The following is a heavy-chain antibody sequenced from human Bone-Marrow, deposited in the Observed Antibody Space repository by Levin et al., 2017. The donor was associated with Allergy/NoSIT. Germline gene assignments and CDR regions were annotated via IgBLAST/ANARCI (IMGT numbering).Heavy chain of an antibody. CDR1: GFKFSDRG. V-gene: IGHV3-33*01. Sequence: PGGSMRLSCAASGFKFSDRGMHWVRQAPGKGLEWVGIIWYDGTNKQYADSVRGRFTISRDNSKNTLYLQMNSLRAEYTAVYYCARALDTSELFASWGQGTLVTVAS. CDR3: ARALDTSELFAS. J-gene: IGHJ4*02. CDR2: IWYDGTNK. D-gene: IGHD1-1*01.